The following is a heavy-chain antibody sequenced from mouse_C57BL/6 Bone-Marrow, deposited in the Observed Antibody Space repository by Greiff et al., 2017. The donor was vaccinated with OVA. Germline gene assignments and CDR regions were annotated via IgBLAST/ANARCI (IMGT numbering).Heavy chain of an antibody. CDR2: IYPRDGST. CDR1: GYTFTSYD. V-gene: IGHV1-85*01. D-gene: IGHD1-1*01. J-gene: IGHJ1*03. CDR3: ARYSDYYGSRYWYFDV. Sequence: QVQLQQSGPELVKPGASVKLSCKASGYTFTSYDINWVKQRPGQGLEWIGWIYPRDGSTKYNEKFKGKATLTVDTSSSTAYMELPSLTSESSAVYFCARYSDYYGSRYWYFDVWGTGTTVTVSS.